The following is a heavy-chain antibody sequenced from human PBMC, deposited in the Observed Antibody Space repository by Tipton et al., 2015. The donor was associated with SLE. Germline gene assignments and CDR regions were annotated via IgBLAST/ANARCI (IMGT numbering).Heavy chain of an antibody. CDR3: ARDRGEFDP. CDR1: GGSISSYY. J-gene: IGHJ5*02. CDR2: IYYSGST. D-gene: IGHD3-10*01. Sequence: TLSLTCTVSGGSISSYYWSWIRQPPGKGLEWIGYIYYSGSTNCNPSLKSRVTISVDTSKNQFSLKLSSVTAADTAVYYCARDRGEFDPWGQGTLVPVSS. V-gene: IGHV4-59*01.